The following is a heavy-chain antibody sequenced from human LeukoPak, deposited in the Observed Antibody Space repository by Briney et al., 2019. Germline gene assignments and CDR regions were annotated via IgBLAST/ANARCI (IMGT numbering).Heavy chain of an antibody. CDR3: ARALGGGYDILTGYRGVYYYYYMDV. CDR1: GYTFTGYY. D-gene: IGHD3-9*01. V-gene: IGHV1-2*02. J-gene: IGHJ6*03. Sequence: ASVKVSCKASGYTFTGYYMHWVRQAPGQGLEWMGWINPNSGGTNYAQKFQGKVTMTRDTSISTAYMELSRLRSDDTAVYYCARALGGGYDILTGYRGVYYYYYMDVWGKGTTVTISS. CDR2: INPNSGGT.